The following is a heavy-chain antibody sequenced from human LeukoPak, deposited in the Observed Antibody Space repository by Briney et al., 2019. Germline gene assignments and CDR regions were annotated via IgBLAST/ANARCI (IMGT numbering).Heavy chain of an antibody. J-gene: IGHJ3*02. Sequence: GRSLRLSCAASGFTFSSYAMHWVRQAPGKGLEWVAVISYDGSNKYYADSVKGRFTISRDNSKNTLYLQMNSLRAEDTAVYYCARGPIVVITPGGNAFDIWGQGTMVTVSS. D-gene: IGHD3-22*01. V-gene: IGHV3-30-3*01. CDR2: ISYDGSNK. CDR3: ARGPIVVITPGGNAFDI. CDR1: GFTFSSYA.